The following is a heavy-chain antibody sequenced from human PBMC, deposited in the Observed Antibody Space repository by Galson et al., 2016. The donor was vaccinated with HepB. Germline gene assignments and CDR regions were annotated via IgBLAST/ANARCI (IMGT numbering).Heavy chain of an antibody. J-gene: IGHJ4*02. CDR3: ARDSGVGADCGGDCCGA. Sequence: SLRLSCAASGFTFSSYWMHWVRQAPGKGLVWVSRIYNDGSITSYADSVKGRFTISRDNAKNTLYLQMNSLRAEDTAVYYCARDSGVGADCGGDCCGAWGQGTLVTVSS. CDR2: IYNDGSIT. V-gene: IGHV3-74*01. D-gene: IGHD2-21*02. CDR1: GFTFSSYW.